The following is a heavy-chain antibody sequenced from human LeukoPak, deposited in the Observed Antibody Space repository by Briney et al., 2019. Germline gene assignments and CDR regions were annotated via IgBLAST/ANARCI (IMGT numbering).Heavy chain of an antibody. J-gene: IGHJ4*02. D-gene: IGHD7-27*01. CDR2: IYYSGST. CDR3: ARDRTNWGSSYFDY. CDR1: GGSISSSSYY. Sequence: SETLSLTCTVSGGSISSSSYYWGWIRQPPGKGLEWIGSIYYSGSTYYNPSLKSRVTISVDTSKNQFSLKLSSVTAADTAVYYCARDRTNWGSSYFDYWGQGTLVTVSS. V-gene: IGHV4-39*07.